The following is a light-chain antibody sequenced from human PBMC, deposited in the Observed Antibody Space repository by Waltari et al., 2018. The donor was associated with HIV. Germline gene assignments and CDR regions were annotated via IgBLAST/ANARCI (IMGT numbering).Light chain of an antibody. V-gene: IGLV2-23*01. Sequence: QSALTQPASVSGSPGQSITISCTGTSSAVGTYNLVSWYQQHPGKAPKLMIYEGSKRPSGVSNRFSGSKSGNTASLTISGLQAEDEADYYYCSYAGSSTLEVFGGGTKLTVL. CDR1: SSAVGTYNL. CDR3: CSYAGSSTLEV. J-gene: IGLJ2*01. CDR2: EGS.